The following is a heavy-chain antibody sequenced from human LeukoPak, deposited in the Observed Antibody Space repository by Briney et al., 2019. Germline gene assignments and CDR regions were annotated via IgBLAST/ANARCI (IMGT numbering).Heavy chain of an antibody. Sequence: GGSLRLSCAASGFTFSSYAMHWVRQAPGKGLEWVAVISYDGSNKYYADSVKGRFTISRDNSKNTLYLQMNSLRAEDTAVYYCARGFYCSGGSCYSYFDYYYYYGMDAWGKGTTVTVSS. CDR1: GFTFSSYA. J-gene: IGHJ6*04. D-gene: IGHD2-15*01. V-gene: IGHV3-30*04. CDR2: ISYDGSNK. CDR3: ARGFYCSGGSCYSYFDYYYYYGMDA.